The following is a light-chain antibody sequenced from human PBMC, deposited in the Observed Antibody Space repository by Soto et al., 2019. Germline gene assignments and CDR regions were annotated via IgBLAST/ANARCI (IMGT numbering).Light chain of an antibody. CDR3: QNYNGAPWT. Sequence: DIQMTQSPSSLSASVGDRVTITGRASQGISTYLVWYQQKPGTVPKLLIFAASTLQSGVPSRFSGSGSGTDLTLTISSLQPEDVATYYCQNYNGAPWTFGQGTKVEIK. CDR1: QGISTY. CDR2: AAS. J-gene: IGKJ1*01. V-gene: IGKV1-27*01.